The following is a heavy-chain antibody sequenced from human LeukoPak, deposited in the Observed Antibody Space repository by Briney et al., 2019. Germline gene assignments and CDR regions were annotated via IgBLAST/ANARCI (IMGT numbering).Heavy chain of an antibody. D-gene: IGHD1-26*01. CDR2: ITSSSTYT. V-gene: IGHV3-21*01. J-gene: IGHJ6*03. CDR1: GFSFSSYN. Sequence: PGGSLRLSCAASGFSFSSYNMNWVRQTPGKGLEWVSSITSSSTYTFYADSVRGRFTISRDNARNSLYLQMNSLRAEDTAVYYCARDPYSGTYGDTYYYYMDVWGKGTTVTISS. CDR3: ARDPYSGTYGDTYYYYMDV.